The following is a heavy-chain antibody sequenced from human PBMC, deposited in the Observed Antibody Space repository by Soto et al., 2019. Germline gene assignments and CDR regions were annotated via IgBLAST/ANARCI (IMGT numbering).Heavy chain of an antibody. V-gene: IGHV4-59*13. Sequence: XGTLSLTCTISGGSFGTNYWSWIRQAPGKGLEWIGYTYHTGSTKYNPSLKSRATISVDTSKNQFSLTLNSAAAADTAVYYCATDSAGRGPFDPWGQGILVTVYS. D-gene: IGHD3-10*01. CDR2: TYHTGST. CDR3: ATDSAGRGPFDP. J-gene: IGHJ5*02. CDR1: GGSFGTNY.